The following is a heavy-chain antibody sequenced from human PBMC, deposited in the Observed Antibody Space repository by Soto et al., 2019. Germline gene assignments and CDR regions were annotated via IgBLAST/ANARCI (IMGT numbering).Heavy chain of an antibody. Sequence: QVQLQESGPGLVKPSETLSLRCSVSGGSIRTIYWTWVRQPAGKGLEWIGRIHTSGSSSYNPSLVRRVSMSIDTPTNQFSLKLKSVTVADTAVYFGARESRDSGDGLDVWGQGTAVTVSS. CDR3: ARESRDSGDGLDV. D-gene: IGHD2-15*01. V-gene: IGHV4-4*07. J-gene: IGHJ6*02. CDR1: GGSIRTIY. CDR2: IHTSGSS.